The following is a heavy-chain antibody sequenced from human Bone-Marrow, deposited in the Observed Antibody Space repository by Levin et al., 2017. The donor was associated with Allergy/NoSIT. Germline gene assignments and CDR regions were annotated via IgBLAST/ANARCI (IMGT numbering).Heavy chain of an antibody. D-gene: IGHD3-22*01. V-gene: IGHV3-9*01. J-gene: IGHJ4*02. CDR1: GFTFDDYA. Sequence: SLKISCAASGFTFDDYAMHWVRQAPGKGLEWVSGINWNSGSIGYADSVKGRFTISRDNAKNSLYLQMNSLRAEDTALYYCAKVMYSYYDSSGYFDYWGQGTLVTVSS. CDR2: INWNSGSI. CDR3: AKVMYSYYDSSGYFDY.